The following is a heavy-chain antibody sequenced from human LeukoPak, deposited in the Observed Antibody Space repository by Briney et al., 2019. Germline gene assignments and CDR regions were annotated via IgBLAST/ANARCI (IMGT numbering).Heavy chain of an antibody. D-gene: IGHD3-10*01. CDR2: ISGSGGST. CDR1: GFTFSSYA. J-gene: IGHJ4*02. CDR3: AKAPPPPITMVWGVIPSGFDY. Sequence: PGGSLRLSCAASGFTFSSYAMSWVRQAPGKGLEWVSAISGSGGSTYYADSVKGRFTISRDNSKNTLYLQMNSLRAEDTAVYYCAKAPPPPITMVWGVIPSGFDYWGQGILVTVSS. V-gene: IGHV3-23*01.